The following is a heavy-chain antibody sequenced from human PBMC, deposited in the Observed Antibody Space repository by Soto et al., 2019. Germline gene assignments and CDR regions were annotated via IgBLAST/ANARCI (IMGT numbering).Heavy chain of an antibody. Sequence: GASVKVACKASGGTFSGYAISWVRQAPGQGPEWMGGIIPILGTANYAQKYRGRVPITADESTSTAYMELSSLRSEDTAVYHSARPYSSSWDHYYYYYGIDVWGQGTTVTVSS. CDR3: ARPYSSSWDHYYYYYGIDV. J-gene: IGHJ6*02. V-gene: IGHV1-69*13. D-gene: IGHD6-13*01. CDR2: IIPILGTA. CDR1: GGTFSGYA.